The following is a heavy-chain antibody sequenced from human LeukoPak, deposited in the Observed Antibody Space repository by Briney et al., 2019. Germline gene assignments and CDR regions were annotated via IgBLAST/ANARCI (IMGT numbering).Heavy chain of an antibody. CDR1: GGTFSSYT. Sequence: GASVKVSCKASGGTFSSYTISWVRQAPGQGLEWMGGIIPILGIANYAQKFQGRVTITADKSTSTAYMELSSLRSEDTAVYYCASIGYCSSTSCYKGRDWGQGTLVTVSS. D-gene: IGHD2-2*02. J-gene: IGHJ4*02. V-gene: IGHV1-69*10. CDR3: ASIGYCSSTSCYKGRD. CDR2: IIPILGIA.